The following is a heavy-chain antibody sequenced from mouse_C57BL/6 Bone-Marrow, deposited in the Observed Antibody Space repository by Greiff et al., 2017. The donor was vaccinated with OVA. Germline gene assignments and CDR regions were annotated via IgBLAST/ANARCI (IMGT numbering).Heavy chain of an antibody. CDR2: INPDSSTI. J-gene: IGHJ3*01. Sequence: EVQRVESGGGLVQPGGSLKLSCAASGIAFSRYWMSWVRRAPGKGLEWIGEINPDSSTINYAPSLKDKFIITRDNAKNTLYLQMSKVRSEDTARYYCARVYDGYPAWFAYWGQGTLVTVSA. CDR1: GIAFSRYW. D-gene: IGHD2-3*01. CDR3: ARVYDGYPAWFAY. V-gene: IGHV4-1*01.